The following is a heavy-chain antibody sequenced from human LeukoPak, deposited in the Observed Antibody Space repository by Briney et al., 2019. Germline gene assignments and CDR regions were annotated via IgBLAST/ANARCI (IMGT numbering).Heavy chain of an antibody. CDR2: INPSGGST. CDR3: AREDGYTNYDY. V-gene: IGHV1-46*01. J-gene: IGHJ4*02. Sequence: GASVKVSCKASGYTFTRYQMHWVRQAPGQGLEWMGIINPSGGSTNYAQEFQGRVTMTRDTSTSTVYMELSSLRSEDTAVYYCAREDGYTNYDYWGQGTLVTVSS. CDR1: GYTFTRYQ. D-gene: IGHD5-24*01.